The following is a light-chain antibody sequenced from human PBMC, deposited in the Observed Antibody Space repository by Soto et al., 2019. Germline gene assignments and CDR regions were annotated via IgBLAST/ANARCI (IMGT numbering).Light chain of an antibody. V-gene: IGLV2-14*01. CDR3: SSYTSTNALV. CDR1: SSDVGGYKY. CDR2: EVS. Sequence: QSALAQPASVSGSPGQSITISCSGTSSDVGGYKYVSWYQQHPGKAPKLMIYEVSYRPSGVSNRFSGSKSGNTASLTISGLQAEDEADYYCSSYTSTNALVLGTGTKVTVL. J-gene: IGLJ1*01.